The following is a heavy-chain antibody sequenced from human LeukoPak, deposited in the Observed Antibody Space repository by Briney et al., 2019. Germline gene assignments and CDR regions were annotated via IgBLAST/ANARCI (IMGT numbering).Heavy chain of an antibody. CDR3: ARGTRVVVVPAARGRRFDY. D-gene: IGHD2-2*01. J-gene: IGHJ4*02. CDR1: GYTFTSYG. CDR2: ISAYNGNT. Sequence: ASVKVSCKASGYTFTSYGISWVRQAPGQGLEWMGWISAYNGNTNYAQKLQGRVTMTTDTSTSTAYMELRSLRSDDTAVYYCARGTRVVVVPAARGRRFDYWGQGTLVTVSS. V-gene: IGHV1-18*01.